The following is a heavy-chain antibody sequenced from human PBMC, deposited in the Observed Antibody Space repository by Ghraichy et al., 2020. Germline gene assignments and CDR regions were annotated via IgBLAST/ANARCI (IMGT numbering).Heavy chain of an antibody. V-gene: IGHV1-69*06. CDR1: GGTFSSYA. D-gene: IGHD5-18*01. CDR3: ARAVRNTAMVGDPSLTFDY. J-gene: IGHJ4*02. Sequence: SVKVSCKASGGTFSSYAISWVRQAPGQGLEWMGGIIPIFGTANYAQKFQGRVTITADKSTSTAYMELSSLRSEDTAVYYCARAVRNTAMVGDPSLTFDYWGQGTLVTVSS. CDR2: IIPIFGTA.